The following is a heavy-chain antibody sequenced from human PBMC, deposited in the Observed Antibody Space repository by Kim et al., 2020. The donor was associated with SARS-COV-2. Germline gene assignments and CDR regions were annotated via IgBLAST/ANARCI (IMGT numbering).Heavy chain of an antibody. V-gene: IGHV4-31*03. CDR2: IYYSGST. CDR1: GGSISDGGYY. Sequence: SETLSLTCTVSGGSISDGGYYWGWIRQHPGKGLEWIGYIYYSGSTYYNPSLESRLTMSVDTSKNQFSLNLSSVTAADTAVYYCARGPLRSGFDFWGQGTLILVSS. CDR3: ARGPLRSGFDF. D-gene: IGHD4-17*01. J-gene: IGHJ4*02.